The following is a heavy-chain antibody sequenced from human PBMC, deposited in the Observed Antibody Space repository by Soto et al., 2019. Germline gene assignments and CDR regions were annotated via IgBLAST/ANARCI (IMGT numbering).Heavy chain of an antibody. CDR3: ARDPLVVIKASYYYYYGMDV. V-gene: IGHV1-69*13. J-gene: IGHJ6*02. CDR1: GATFSTYA. CDR2: IIPIFGTA. Sequence: GASVKVSCKGSGATFSTYAISRVRQAPGQRLEWMGGIIPIFGTANYAQKFQGRVTITADESTSTAYMELSSLRSEDTAVYYCARDPLVVIKASYYYYYGMDVWGQGTTVTSP. D-gene: IGHD3-22*01.